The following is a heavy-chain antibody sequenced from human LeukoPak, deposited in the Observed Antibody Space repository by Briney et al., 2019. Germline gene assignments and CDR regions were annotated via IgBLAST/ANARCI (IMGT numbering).Heavy chain of an antibody. CDR2: LSGSGAST. J-gene: IGHJ3*02. CDR1: GFTFSSYA. Sequence: PGGSLRLSCAASGFTFSSYAMSWVRQAPGKGLEWVSSLSGSGASTYYADSVKGRFTISRDNSKNTLYLQMNSLRAEDTAVYYCAKAYCGGDCYPERNAFDIWGQGTMVTVSS. CDR3: AKAYCGGDCYPERNAFDI. V-gene: IGHV3-23*01. D-gene: IGHD2-21*02.